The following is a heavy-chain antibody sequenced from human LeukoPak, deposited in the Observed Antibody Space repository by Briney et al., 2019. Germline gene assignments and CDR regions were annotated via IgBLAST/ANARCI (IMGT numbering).Heavy chain of an antibody. V-gene: IGHV4-34*01. CDR2: VSQSGST. J-gene: IGHJ6*02. Sequence: SETLSLTCAVYGGSFSGFYWSWIRQPPGRGLEWIGEVSQSGSTNYNPTLKSRITMSVDTSKNQFSLQLRSMTAADTAVYFCARATDDEFYLYYGMDVWGQGTTVTVSS. CDR1: GGSFSGFY. D-gene: IGHD3-16*01. CDR3: ARATDDEFYLYYGMDV.